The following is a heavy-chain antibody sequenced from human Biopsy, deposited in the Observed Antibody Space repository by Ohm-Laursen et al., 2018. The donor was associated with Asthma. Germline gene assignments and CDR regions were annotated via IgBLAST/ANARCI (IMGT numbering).Heavy chain of an antibody. CDR2: IYYSGTT. V-gene: IGHV4-39*01. Sequence: SDTLSLTCSLSSGSGGYMRSGNYYWGWIRQPPGKGLEWIGSIYYSGTTYYNPSLESRFTVSADTPKNQCSLKLTSATAADTAVYYCVRGSSSWHHGPFHYYYGLDVWGQGTTATVSS. J-gene: IGHJ6*02. CDR1: SGSGGYMRSGNYY. D-gene: IGHD6-13*01. CDR3: VRGSSSWHHGPFHYYYGLDV.